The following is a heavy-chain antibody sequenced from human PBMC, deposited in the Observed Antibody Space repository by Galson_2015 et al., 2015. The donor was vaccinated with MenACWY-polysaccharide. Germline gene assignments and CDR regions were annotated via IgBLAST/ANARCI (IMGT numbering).Heavy chain of an antibody. D-gene: IGHD6-13*01. J-gene: IGHJ4*02. V-gene: IGHV3-48*02. CDR2: ISGDSRTI. Sequence: SLRLSCAASGFTFSAYSMTWVRQAPGKGLEWVSYISGDSRTIFYAESMKGRFTTSRDNAGISPYLQMNSLRNEDTALYYCARDSGTAGADDFWGQGTLVTVSS. CDR3: ARDSGTAGADDF. CDR1: GFTFSAYS.